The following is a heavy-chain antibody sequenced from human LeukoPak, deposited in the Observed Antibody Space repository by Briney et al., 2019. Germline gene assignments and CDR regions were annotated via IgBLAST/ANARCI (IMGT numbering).Heavy chain of an antibody. Sequence: GGSLRLSCAASGFTFSDYGIHWVRQAPGKGLEWVAFITCDGKNKYYADSVQGRITISRDTSKNTVYLQMNSLRAEDTAVYYCARKQYSTSSSILGAFDIWGQGTMVTVSS. J-gene: IGHJ3*02. CDR1: GFTFSDYG. V-gene: IGHV3-30*02. CDR2: ITCDGKNK. CDR3: ARKQYSTSSSILGAFDI. D-gene: IGHD6-6*01.